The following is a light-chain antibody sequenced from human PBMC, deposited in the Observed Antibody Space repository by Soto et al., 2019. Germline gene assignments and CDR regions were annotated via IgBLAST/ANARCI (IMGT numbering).Light chain of an antibody. V-gene: IGKV1-17*03. CDR1: QGLNNY. J-gene: IGKJ1*01. Sequence: DIRITQWPRGMCWSLVDIVVITCRASQGLNNYLAWFQHKPGEVPKRLIYAASSLQSGVPSRFSGSGSGTEFTLTMRSLQPEDFGTYYCQKYHQWPWTFGPGTKVDIK. CDR2: AAS. CDR3: QKYHQWPWT.